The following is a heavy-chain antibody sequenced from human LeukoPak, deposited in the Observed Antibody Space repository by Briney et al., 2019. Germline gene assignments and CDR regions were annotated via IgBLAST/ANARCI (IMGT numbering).Heavy chain of an antibody. CDR2: IHTSGST. V-gene: IGHV4-59*01. Sequence: SETLSLTCTVSGGSISDFYWSWIRQFPGKGLQWIAYIHTSGSTNYNPSLKSRLTVSLDTSKNQFSLELSSVTAADTAVYYCAREGRWTRGGFDYWGQGTLVTVSS. CDR1: GGSISDFY. CDR3: AREGRWTRGGFDY. D-gene: IGHD4-23*01. J-gene: IGHJ4*02.